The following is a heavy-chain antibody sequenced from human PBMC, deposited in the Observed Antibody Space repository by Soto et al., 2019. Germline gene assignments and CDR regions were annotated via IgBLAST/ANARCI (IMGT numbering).Heavy chain of an antibody. Sequence: ASVKVSCKASGYTFTGYYMHWVRQAPGQGLEWMGRINPNSGGTNYAQKFQGRVTMTRDTAASTAYMELNSLRSDDTAVYYCARDPIWTYTWNYARLNYLDPWGQGTLVTVSS. J-gene: IGHJ5*02. D-gene: IGHD1-7*01. CDR3: ARDPIWTYTWNYARLNYLDP. V-gene: IGHV1-2*06. CDR2: INPNSGGT. CDR1: GYTFTGYY.